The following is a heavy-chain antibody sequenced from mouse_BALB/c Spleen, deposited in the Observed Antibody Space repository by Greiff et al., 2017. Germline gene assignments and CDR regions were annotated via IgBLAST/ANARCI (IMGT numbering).Heavy chain of an antibody. CDR1: GYTFTSYW. D-gene: IGHD1-1*01. Sequence: VQLHQSGAELAKPGASVKMSCKASGYTFTSYWMHWVKQRPGQGLEWIGYINPSTGYTEYNQKFKDKATLTADKSSSTAYMQLSSLTSEDSAVYYCASPNYGSRGFAYWGQGTLVTVSA. CDR2: INPSTGYT. V-gene: IGHV1-7*01. J-gene: IGHJ3*01. CDR3: ASPNYGSRGFAY.